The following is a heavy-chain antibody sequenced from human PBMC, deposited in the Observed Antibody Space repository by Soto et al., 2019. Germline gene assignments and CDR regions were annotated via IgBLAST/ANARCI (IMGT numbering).Heavy chain of an antibody. J-gene: IGHJ4*02. CDR3: TTDPQLLWFGELLDY. CDR1: GFTFSNAW. Sequence: EVQLVESGGGLVKPGGSLRLSCAASGFTFSNAWMSWVRQAPGKGLEWVGRIKSKTDGGTTDYAAPVKGRFTISRDDSKNTLYLQMTSLKTEDTAVYYCTTDPQLLWFGELLDYWGQGTLVTVSS. D-gene: IGHD3-10*01. V-gene: IGHV3-15*01. CDR2: IKSKTDGGTT.